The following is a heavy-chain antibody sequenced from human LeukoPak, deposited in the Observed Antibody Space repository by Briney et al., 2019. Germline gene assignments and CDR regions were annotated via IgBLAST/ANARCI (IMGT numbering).Heavy chain of an antibody. V-gene: IGHV1-69*04. CDR2: IIPTLGIA. CDR1: GGTFSSYA. CDR3: ARDDISSGYYHQR. D-gene: IGHD3-22*01. J-gene: IGHJ1*01. Sequence: ASVKVSCKASGGTFSSYAISWVRQAPGQGLEWMGRIIPTLGIANYAQKFQGRVTITADKSTSTAYMELSSLRSEDTAVYYCARDDISSGYYHQRWGQGTLVTVSS.